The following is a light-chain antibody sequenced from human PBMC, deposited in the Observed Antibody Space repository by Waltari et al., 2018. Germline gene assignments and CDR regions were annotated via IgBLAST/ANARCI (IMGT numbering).Light chain of an antibody. CDR1: SSDVGVYNY. Sequence: QSALTQPASVSGSPGQSITIPCTGTSSDVGVYNYVPWYQQHPGKAPKLLIYDVSERPSGVSNRFSGSKSGNTASLTISGLQAEDEADYYCNSYAGSSSWVFGGGTKLTVL. J-gene: IGLJ3*02. V-gene: IGLV2-14*01. CDR2: DVS. CDR3: NSYAGSSSWV.